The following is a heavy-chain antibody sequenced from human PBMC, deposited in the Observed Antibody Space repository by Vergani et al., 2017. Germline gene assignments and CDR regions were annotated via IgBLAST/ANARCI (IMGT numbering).Heavy chain of an antibody. CDR3: ATKSCGTPGCQKGYFRE. CDR2: ISYDGSQK. Sequence: QVHLVESGGGVVQPGRSLRLSCVVSGFTSSYYGMHWVRQAPGKGLEWVAVISYDGSQKYYSDSVKCRFTIPRDNSKSTLYLQMNSLRTEDTAVYYCATKSCGTPGCQKGYFREWGQGTLVTVSS. CDR1: GFTSSYYG. J-gene: IGHJ1*01. D-gene: IGHD1-1*01. V-gene: IGHV3-30*03.